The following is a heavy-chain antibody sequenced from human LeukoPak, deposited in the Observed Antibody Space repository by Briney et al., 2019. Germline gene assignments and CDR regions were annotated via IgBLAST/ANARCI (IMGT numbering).Heavy chain of an antibody. V-gene: IGHV6-1*01. CDR3: ARARRNTGFCSSTSCILYFDY. D-gene: IGHD2-2*01. CDR1: GDSVSSNSAA. CDR2: TYYRSKWFN. Sequence: SQTLSLTCAISGDSVSSNSAAWYWIRQSPSRGLEWLGRTYYRSKWFNDYAVSVKSRITINSDTSKNLLSLQLNSVTPEDTAVYYCARARRNTGFCSSTSCILYFDYWGQGTLVTVSS. J-gene: IGHJ4*02.